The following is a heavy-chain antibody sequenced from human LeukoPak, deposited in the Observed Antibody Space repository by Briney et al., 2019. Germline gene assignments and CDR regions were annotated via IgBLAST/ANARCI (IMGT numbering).Heavy chain of an antibody. V-gene: IGHV3-23*01. Sequence: GGSLRLSCAASGFTFRNYAMSWVRQAPGKRLEWVSAITSSDGGTHYADSVKGRFAISRDSSKNTLYLQMNSLRVEDTAVYYCLTRSLVAVSGNSYMDVWGKGTTVSVSS. CDR1: GFTFRNYA. CDR2: ITSSDGGT. CDR3: LTRSLVAVSGNSYMDV. D-gene: IGHD6-19*01. J-gene: IGHJ6*03.